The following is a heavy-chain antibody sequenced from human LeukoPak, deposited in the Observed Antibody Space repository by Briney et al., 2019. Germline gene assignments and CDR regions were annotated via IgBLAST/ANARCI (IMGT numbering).Heavy chain of an antibody. CDR2: INPNSGGT. D-gene: IGHD1-20*01. Sequence: ASVKVSCKASGYTFTGYYMHWVRQAPGQGLEWMGWINPNSGGTNYAQKFQGRVTMTRDTSISTAYMELSRLRSDDTAVYYCARMGSLLTGVRSSGAFDIWGQGTMVTVSS. J-gene: IGHJ3*02. V-gene: IGHV1-2*02. CDR3: ARMGSLLTGVRSSGAFDI. CDR1: GYTFTGYY.